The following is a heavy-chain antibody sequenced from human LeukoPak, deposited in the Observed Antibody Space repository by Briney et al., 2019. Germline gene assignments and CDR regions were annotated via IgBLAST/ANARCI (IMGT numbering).Heavy chain of an antibody. D-gene: IGHD3-10*01. CDR3: ARGWFGELSGFYYYMDV. CDR2: GSSSSSTI. Sequence: GGSLRLSCAASGVTFSSDSMNWVRQAPGKGLEWVSYGSSSSSTIYYADSVKGRFTISRENAKNSLYLQMNSLRAEDPAVYYCARGWFGELSGFYYYMDVWGKGTTVTVSS. CDR1: GVTFSSDS. V-gene: IGHV3-48*01. J-gene: IGHJ6*03.